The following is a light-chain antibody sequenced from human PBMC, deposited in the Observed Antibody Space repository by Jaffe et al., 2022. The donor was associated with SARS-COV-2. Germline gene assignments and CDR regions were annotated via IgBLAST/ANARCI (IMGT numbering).Light chain of an antibody. V-gene: IGKV1-9*01. Sequence: DIQLTQSPSFLSAAVGDSVTITCRASQGISSYLAWYQQKPGKAPKLLISAASTLQSGVPSRFSGSGSGTEFALTITSLQPEDFATYYCQQLKSYPPLTFGGGTKVEIK. CDR3: QQLKSYPPLT. CDR1: QGISSY. J-gene: IGKJ4*01. CDR2: AAS.